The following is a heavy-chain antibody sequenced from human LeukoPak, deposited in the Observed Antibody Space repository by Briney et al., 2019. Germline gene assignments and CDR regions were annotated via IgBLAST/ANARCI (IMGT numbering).Heavy chain of an antibody. J-gene: IGHJ4*02. CDR1: GFTFSSSA. V-gene: IGHV3-23*01. Sequence: GGSLRLSCAASGFTFSSSAMSWVRQAPGKGLEWVSAISGNGGSTYYADSVRGRFTISRDNSKNTLYLQMNSLRAEDTAVYYCAKDSSGWYGAPFDYWGQGTLVTVSS. D-gene: IGHD6-19*01. CDR3: AKDSSGWYGAPFDY. CDR2: ISGNGGST.